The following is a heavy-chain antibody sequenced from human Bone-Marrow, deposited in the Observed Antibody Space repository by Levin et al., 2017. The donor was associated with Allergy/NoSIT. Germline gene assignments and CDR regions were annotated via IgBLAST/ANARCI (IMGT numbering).Heavy chain of an antibody. D-gene: IGHD1-26*01. CDR2: ISRNGDKI. CDR3: AKERWSGSNSFDY. J-gene: IGHJ4*02. CDR1: GFKFEDYA. Sequence: SLKISCAAPGFKFEDYAIHWVRQAPGKGLEWVSGISRNGDKIGYADSVKGRFTISRDNAKNSVYLQMNSLRSEDTALYYCAKERWSGSNSFDYWGQGTLVTVSS. V-gene: IGHV3-9*01.